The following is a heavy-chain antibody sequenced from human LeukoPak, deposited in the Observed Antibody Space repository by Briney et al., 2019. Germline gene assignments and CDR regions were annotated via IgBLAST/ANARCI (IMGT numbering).Heavy chain of an antibody. CDR1: GLTGSHNY. D-gene: IGHD6-6*01. Sequence: GGSLRLSCAASGLTGSHNYVSWVRQAPGKGLEWVSAIHTSGDTCYADSVKGRFTISRDTSKNTLYLQMNSLRAEDTAVYYCARGPESIAGDAFDIWGQGTMVTVSS. CDR3: ARGPESIAGDAFDI. CDR2: IHTSGDT. J-gene: IGHJ3*02. V-gene: IGHV3-53*01.